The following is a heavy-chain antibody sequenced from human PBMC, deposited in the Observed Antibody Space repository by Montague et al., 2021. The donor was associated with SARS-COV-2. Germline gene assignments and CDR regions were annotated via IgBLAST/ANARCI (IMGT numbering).Heavy chain of an antibody. J-gene: IGHJ6*02. D-gene: IGHD6-13*01. CDR3: ARVGRQQQVRLSGTDV. V-gene: IGHV4-39*07. CDR2: IYYSGST. Sequence: SETLSLTCTVSGGSISSSSYYWGWIRQPPGKGLEWIGSIYYSGSTYYNPSLKSRVTISVDTPKNQFSLKLSSVTAADTAVYDCARVGRQQQVRLSGTDVWGQGTTVTVSS. CDR1: GGSISSSSYY.